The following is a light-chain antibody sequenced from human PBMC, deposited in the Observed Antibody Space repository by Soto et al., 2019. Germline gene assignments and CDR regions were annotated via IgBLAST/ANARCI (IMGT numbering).Light chain of an antibody. Sequence: DIQMTQSPSSLSASVGDRVTITCRAGQSISNFLNWYQQKPGRAPKLLIYAASSLQSGVPSRFSGSGSWTDFTLTISSLQPEDFATYYCQQSYGTPNTFGQGTRLEIK. J-gene: IGKJ5*01. CDR1: QSISNF. V-gene: IGKV1-39*01. CDR2: AAS. CDR3: QQSYGTPNT.